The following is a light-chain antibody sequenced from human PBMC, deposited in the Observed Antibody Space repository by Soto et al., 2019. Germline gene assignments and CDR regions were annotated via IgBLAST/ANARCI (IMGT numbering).Light chain of an antibody. Sequence: EIVMTQSPATLSVSPGERATLSCRASQSVSSNLACYQQKPGQAPRLLIYGASTRATGIPARVSGSGSGTEFTLTISSLQSEDFAVYYCQQYNNWPPHTFGQGTKLESK. CDR3: QQYNNWPPHT. V-gene: IGKV3-15*01. CDR2: GAS. CDR1: QSVSSN. J-gene: IGKJ2*01.